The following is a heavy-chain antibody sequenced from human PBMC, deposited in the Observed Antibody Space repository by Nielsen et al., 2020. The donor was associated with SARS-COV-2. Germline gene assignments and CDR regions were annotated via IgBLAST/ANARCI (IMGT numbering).Heavy chain of an antibody. V-gene: IGHV3-23*01. CDR1: GFTFSSYS. CDR3: ATQADGYKSPYDY. Sequence: GESLKISCAASGFTFSSYSIHWVRQAPGKGLEWVSIIGAGGDNIYYADSVKGRFTISRDNSKNTLYLQINSLRADDTAVYYCATQADGYKSPYDYWGQGTLVTVSS. D-gene: IGHD3-10*01. CDR2: IGAGGDNI. J-gene: IGHJ4*02.